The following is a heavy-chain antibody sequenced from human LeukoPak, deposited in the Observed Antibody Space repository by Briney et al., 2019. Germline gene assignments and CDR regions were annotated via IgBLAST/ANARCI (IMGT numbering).Heavy chain of an antibody. V-gene: IGHV3-48*04. CDR1: GFTFSSYS. J-gene: IGHJ4*02. CDR2: ISSSSTI. D-gene: IGHD3-10*01. CDR3: ARDRVLWFGELSN. Sequence: GGSLRLSCAASGFTFSSYSMNWVRQAPGKGLEWISYISSSSTIYYADSVKGRFTISRDNAKNSLYLQMNSLRAEDTAVYYCARDRVLWFGELSNWGQGTLVTVSS.